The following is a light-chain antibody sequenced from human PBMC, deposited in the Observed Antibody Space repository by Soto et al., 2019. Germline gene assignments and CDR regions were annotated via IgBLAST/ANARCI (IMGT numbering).Light chain of an antibody. J-gene: IGLJ1*01. CDR1: SSNIGAGYD. Sequence: QSVLTQPPSVSGAPGPRVTISCTGSSSNIGAGYDVHWYQQLPGTGPKLLIYANSNRPSGVPDRFSGSKSGTSASLAITGLRAEDEADYYCQSYDSSLSGYVFGAGTKVTVL. CDR2: ANS. CDR3: QSYDSSLSGYV. V-gene: IGLV1-40*01.